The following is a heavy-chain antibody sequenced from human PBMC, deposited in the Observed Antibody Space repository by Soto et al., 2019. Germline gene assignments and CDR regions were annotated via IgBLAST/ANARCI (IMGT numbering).Heavy chain of an antibody. CDR3: ARHYSAMGV. J-gene: IGHJ6*02. V-gene: IGHV3-53*01. CDR1: GFTVSSDS. Sequence: GGSLRLSCAASGFTVSSDSMTWVRQAPGKGLEWISIIYSDNNTDYADSVKGRFSTSRDTSKNILYLQMNSLRAEDTAEYYCARHYSAMGVWGQGTTVTVSS. CDR2: IYSDNNT.